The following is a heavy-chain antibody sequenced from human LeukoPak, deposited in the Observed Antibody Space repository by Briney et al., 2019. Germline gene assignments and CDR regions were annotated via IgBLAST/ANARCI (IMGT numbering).Heavy chain of an antibody. V-gene: IGHV3-7*01. CDR2: IQQDGSEK. CDR1: GFTFKAYW. D-gene: IGHD5-18*01. J-gene: IGHJ4*02. Sequence: PGGSLRLSCEASGFTFKAYWMSWVRQAPGTGLEWVANIQQDGSEKNYVDSVKGRFTISRDNARNSLYLEINSLRAEDTAVYYCARLRYTYGKNFDYWGQGTLVTVSS. CDR3: ARLRYTYGKNFDY.